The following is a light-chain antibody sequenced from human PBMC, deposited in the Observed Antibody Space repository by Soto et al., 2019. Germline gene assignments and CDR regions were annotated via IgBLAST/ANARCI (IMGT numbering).Light chain of an antibody. CDR1: QSISSS. J-gene: IGKJ5*01. Sequence: EIVMTQSPATLSVSIGERATLSCRASQSISSSLAWYQQKPGKSPRLLIYDASTMATGIPARFSGSGSGTEFTLTISSLQSADFAVYYCQQYTNWPLIFGQGTRLEIK. V-gene: IGKV3-15*01. CDR3: QQYTNWPLI. CDR2: DAS.